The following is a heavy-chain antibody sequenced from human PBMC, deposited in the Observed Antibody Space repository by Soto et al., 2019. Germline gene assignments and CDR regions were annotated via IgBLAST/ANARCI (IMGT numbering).Heavy chain of an antibody. CDR2: INHSGST. Sequence: SETLSLTCAVYGGSFSGYYWSWIRQPPGKGLEWIGEINHSGSTNYNPSLKSRVTISVDTSKNQFSLKLSSVTAADTAVYYCARSPFWSGYPYYYYGMDVWGQGTTVTVSS. CDR1: GGSFSGYY. D-gene: IGHD3-3*01. CDR3: ARSPFWSGYPYYYYGMDV. J-gene: IGHJ6*02. V-gene: IGHV4-34*01.